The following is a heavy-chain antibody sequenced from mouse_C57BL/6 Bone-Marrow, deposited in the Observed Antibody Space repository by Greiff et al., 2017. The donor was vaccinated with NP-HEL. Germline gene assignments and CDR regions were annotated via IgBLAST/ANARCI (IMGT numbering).Heavy chain of an antibody. CDR3: AREEGGYYESYFDY. D-gene: IGHD2-3*01. CDR1: GYTFSSYN. CDR2: IYPGNGDT. Sequence: LQESGAELVRPGASVKMSCKASGYTFSSYNMHWVKQTPRQGLEWIGAIYPGNGDTSYNQKFKGKATLTVDKSSSTAYMQLSSLTSEDSAVYFCAREEGGYYESYFDYWGQGTTLTVSS. J-gene: IGHJ2*01. V-gene: IGHV1-12*01.